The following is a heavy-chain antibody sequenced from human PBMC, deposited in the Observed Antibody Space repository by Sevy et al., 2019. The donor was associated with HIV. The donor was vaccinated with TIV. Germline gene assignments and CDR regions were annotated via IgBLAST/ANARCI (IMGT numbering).Heavy chain of an antibody. D-gene: IGHD4-17*01. CDR2: ISGSDNTK. CDR1: GFTLSDYY. V-gene: IGHV3-11*01. CDR3: ARDDVKDGDLGDYYYFAMDV. J-gene: IGHJ6*02. Sequence: GGSLRLSCAASGFTLSDYYMSWIRQAPGKGLEWVSYISGSDNTKYYADSVKGRFTISRDNAKNSLYLQMNSLRAEDTAVYYCARDDVKDGDLGDYYYFAMDVWGQGTTVTVSS.